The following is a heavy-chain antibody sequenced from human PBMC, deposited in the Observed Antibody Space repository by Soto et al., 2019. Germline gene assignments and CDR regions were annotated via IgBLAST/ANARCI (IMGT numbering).Heavy chain of an antibody. Sequence: PVGSLRLSCASSVFTFRNYAMHCVRQFRQAPGKGLEWVAVISYDGSNQFYADSVKGRFTISRDDSKNTLYLQMNSLRADDTAVYYCARDDYSSTGRNSGFDYWGQGTLGKVSS. D-gene: IGHD2-15*01. CDR1: VFTFRNYA. CDR3: ARDDYSSTGRNSGFDY. CDR2: ISYDGSNQ. J-gene: IGHJ4*02. V-gene: IGHV3-30-3*01.